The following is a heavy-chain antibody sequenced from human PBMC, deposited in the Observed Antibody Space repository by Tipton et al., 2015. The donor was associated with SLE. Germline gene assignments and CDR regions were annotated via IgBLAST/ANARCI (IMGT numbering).Heavy chain of an antibody. J-gene: IGHJ4*02. CDR1: GGSISSSGYY. V-gene: IGHV4-39*07. CDR3: TRDEYRYDGTGYHLLGHFDY. CDR2: VYYTGNT. D-gene: IGHD3-9*01. Sequence: TLSLTCTVSGGSISSSGYYWGWIRQPPGKGLEWVGTVYYTGNTFYNPSLKSRVTISLDTSKNQFSLKLSSVTAADTAVYYCTRDEYRYDGTGYHLLGHFDYWGQGTLVTVSS.